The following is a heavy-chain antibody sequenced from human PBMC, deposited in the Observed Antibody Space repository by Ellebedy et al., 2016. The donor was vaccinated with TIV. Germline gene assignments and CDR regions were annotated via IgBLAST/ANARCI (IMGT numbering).Heavy chain of an antibody. CDR1: EYTFSDYW. CDR2: IYPGDSDT. V-gene: IGHV5-51*01. CDR3: ARHGSAPPEAPLGYCSSTSCQTDWFDP. Sequence: GESLKISCQGSEYTFSDYWIAWVRQAPGKGLEWVGIIYPGDSDTRYSPSFQGQVTISADKSISTAYLQWSSLKASDTAMYYCARHGSAPPEAPLGYCSSTSCQTDWFDPWGQGTLVTVSS. J-gene: IGHJ5*02. D-gene: IGHD2-2*01.